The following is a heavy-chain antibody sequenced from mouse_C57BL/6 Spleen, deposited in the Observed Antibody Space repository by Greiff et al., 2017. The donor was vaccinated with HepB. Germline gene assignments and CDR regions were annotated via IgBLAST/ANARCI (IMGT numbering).Heavy chain of an antibody. D-gene: IGHD1-1*01. CDR1: GFNIKDYY. Sequence: EVKLVESGAELVRPGASVKLSCTASGFNIKDYYIHWVKQRPEQGLEWIGRIDPEDGDTEYAPKFQGKATMTADTSSNTAYLQLSSLTSEDTAVYYCTTGTTVVATRYFDVWGTGTTVTVSS. CDR2: IDPEDGDT. V-gene: IGHV14-1*01. J-gene: IGHJ1*03. CDR3: TTGTTVVATRYFDV.